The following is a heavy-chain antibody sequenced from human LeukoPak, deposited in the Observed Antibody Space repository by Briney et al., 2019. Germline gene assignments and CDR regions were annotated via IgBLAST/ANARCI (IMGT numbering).Heavy chain of an antibody. CDR2: IYYSGST. D-gene: IGHD2-2*02. CDR1: GGSISSYY. J-gene: IGHJ4*02. CDR3: ARDRGAIRY. V-gene: IGHV4-59*01. Sequence: SETLSLTCTVSGGSISSYYWNWIRQPPGKGLEWIGYIYYSGSTNYNPSLKSRVTISVDTSKNQFSLKLSSVSAADTAVYYCARDRGAIRYWGQGTLATVSS.